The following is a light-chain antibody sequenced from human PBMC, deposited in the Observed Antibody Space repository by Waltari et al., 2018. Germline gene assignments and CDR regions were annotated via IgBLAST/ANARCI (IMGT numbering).Light chain of an antibody. J-gene: IGKJ1*01. Sequence: AIRMTQSPSSLSASTGDRVTVTCRASQSVSTYLAWYQQKPGKAPKLLIYAASTLQRGVPLSFSGSGSGTDFTVSISCLQSEDFATYYCQQYYDYQRSFGQGTKVEIK. CDR2: AAS. CDR1: QSVSTY. V-gene: IGKV1-8*01. CDR3: QQYYDYQRS.